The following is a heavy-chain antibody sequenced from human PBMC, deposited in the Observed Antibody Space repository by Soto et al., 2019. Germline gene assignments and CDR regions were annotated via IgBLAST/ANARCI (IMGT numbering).Heavy chain of an antibody. CDR2: ISGSGGST. D-gene: IGHD6-13*01. CDR1: GFTFSSYA. Sequence: GGSLRLSCAASGFTFSSYAMSWVRQAPGKGLEWVSIISGSGGSTYYADSVKGRFTISRDNSKNTLYVQMNSLRAEDTAVYYCAKIEYASSWYYYGMDVWGQGTTVTV. J-gene: IGHJ6*02. V-gene: IGHV3-23*01. CDR3: AKIEYASSWYYYGMDV.